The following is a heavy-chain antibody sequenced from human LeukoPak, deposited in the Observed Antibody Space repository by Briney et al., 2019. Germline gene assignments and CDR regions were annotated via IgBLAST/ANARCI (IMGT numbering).Heavy chain of an antibody. CDR2: IYYSGST. CDR3: ARDLQYYYDSSGYYDGY. D-gene: IGHD3-22*01. J-gene: IGHJ4*02. Sequence: SETLSLTCTVSGDSISSSSSYWGWIRQPPGEGLEWIGSIYYSGSTYYNTSLKSRVTISVDTSKNQFSLKLSSVTAADTAVYYCARDLQYYYDSSGYYDGYWGQGTLVTVSS. V-gene: IGHV4-39*07. CDR1: GDSISSSSSY.